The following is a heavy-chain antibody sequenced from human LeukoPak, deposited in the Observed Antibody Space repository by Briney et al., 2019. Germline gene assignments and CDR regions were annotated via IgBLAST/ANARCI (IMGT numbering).Heavy chain of an antibody. V-gene: IGHV3-9*01. Sequence: GGSLRLSCAASGFTFDDYAMHWVRQAPGKGLEWVSGISWNSGSIGYADSVKGRFTISRDNAKNSLYLQMNSLSAEDTALYYCAKDLSGTNDYWGQGTLVTVSS. CDR1: GFTFDDYA. D-gene: IGHD1-1*01. J-gene: IGHJ4*02. CDR3: AKDLSGTNDY. CDR2: ISWNSGSI.